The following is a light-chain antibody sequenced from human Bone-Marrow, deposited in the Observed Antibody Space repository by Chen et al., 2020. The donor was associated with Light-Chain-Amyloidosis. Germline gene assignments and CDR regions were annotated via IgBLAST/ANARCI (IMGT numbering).Light chain of an antibody. CDR1: KIGSTS. CDR2: DDS. V-gene: IGLV3-21*02. CDR3: QVKDSSSDRPV. Sequence: SYVLTQPSSVSVAPGQTATLACGGNKIGSTSVHWYQQTPGQAPLLVVYDDSDRPSGIPERLSGSNSGNTATLTISRVEAVDQADYYCQVKDSSSDRPVFGGGTKLTVL. J-gene: IGLJ3*02.